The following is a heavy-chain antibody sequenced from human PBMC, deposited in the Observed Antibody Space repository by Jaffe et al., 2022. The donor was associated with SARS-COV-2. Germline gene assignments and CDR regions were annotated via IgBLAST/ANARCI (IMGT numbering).Heavy chain of an antibody. Sequence: EVQLVESGGGLVQPGGSLRLSCVASGFTFSTYSMSWVRQAPGKGLEWVSYISGSSVTKYYADSVKGRFTISRDNAKNSLFLQMNSLRDEDTAVYYCARRNNNYCYFDLWGRGTLVTVSS. CDR2: ISGSSVTK. CDR1: GFTFSTYS. CDR3: ARRNNNYCYFDL. V-gene: IGHV3-48*02. J-gene: IGHJ2*01. D-gene: IGHD4-4*01.